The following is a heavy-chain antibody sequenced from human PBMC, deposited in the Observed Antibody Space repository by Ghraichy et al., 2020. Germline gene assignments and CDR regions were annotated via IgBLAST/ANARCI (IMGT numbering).Heavy chain of an antibody. J-gene: IGHJ6*02. CDR1: GFTFDDYA. CDR2: ISWNSGSI. V-gene: IGHV3-9*01. D-gene: IGHD2-8*01. CDR3: AKDYCTNGVCSSPPLYYYGMDV. Sequence: SLNISCAASGFTFDDYAMHWVRQAPGKGLEWVSGISWNSGSIGYADSVKGRFTISRDNAKNSLYLQMNSLRAEDTALYYCAKDYCTNGVCSSPPLYYYGMDVWGQGTTVTVSS.